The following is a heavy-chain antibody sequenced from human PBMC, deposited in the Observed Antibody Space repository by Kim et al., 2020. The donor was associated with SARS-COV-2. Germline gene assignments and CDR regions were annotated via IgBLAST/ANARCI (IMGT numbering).Heavy chain of an antibody. D-gene: IGHD3-10*01. CDR1: GFIFSYYW. V-gene: IGHV3-7*01. J-gene: IGHJ4*02. CDR2: IKQDRSEK. CDR3: ARDQLQWFGKILSPPLAC. Sequence: GGSLRLSCAAFGFIFSYYWMSWVRQAPGKGLEWVANIKQDRSEKYYVDSVKGRFTISRDNAKNSLYLHMNSLRAEETAVYYCARDQLQWFGKILSPPLACWDQGTLITDTS.